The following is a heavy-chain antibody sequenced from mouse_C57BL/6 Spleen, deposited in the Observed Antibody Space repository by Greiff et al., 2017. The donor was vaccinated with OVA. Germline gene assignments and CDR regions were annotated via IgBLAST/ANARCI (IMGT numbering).Heavy chain of an antibody. D-gene: IGHD1-1*01. CDR3: ARGGGGSSSSYDY. CDR1: GYTFTSYT. CDR2: INPSSGYT. Sequence: VQLVESGAELARPGASVKMSCKASGYTFTSYTMHWVKQRPGQGLEWIGYINPSSGYTKYNQKFKDKATLTADKSSSTAYMQLSSLTSEDSAVYYCARGGGGSSSSYDYWGQGTTLTVSS. V-gene: IGHV1-4*01. J-gene: IGHJ2*01.